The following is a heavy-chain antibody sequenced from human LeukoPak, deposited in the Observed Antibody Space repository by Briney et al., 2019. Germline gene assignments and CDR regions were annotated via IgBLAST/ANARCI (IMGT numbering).Heavy chain of an antibody. V-gene: IGHV3-11*04. D-gene: IGHD3-22*01. CDR1: GFTFSDYY. CDR2: ISSSGSTI. Sequence: GGSLRLSCAASGFTFSDYYMSWIRQAPGKGLEWVSYISSSGSTIYYADSVKGRFTISRDNAKNSLYLQMNSLRAEDTAVYYCARVPVYDSSGYLYLPGYYYYMDVWGKGTTVTVSS. CDR3: ARVPVYDSSGYLYLPGYYYYMDV. J-gene: IGHJ6*03.